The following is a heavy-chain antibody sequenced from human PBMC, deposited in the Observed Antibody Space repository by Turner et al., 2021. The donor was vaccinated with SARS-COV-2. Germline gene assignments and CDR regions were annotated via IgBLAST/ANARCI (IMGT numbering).Heavy chain of an antibody. CDR2: TLHTGST. CDR1: GDSVSSGVYY. V-gene: IGHV4-61*08. J-gene: IGHJ5*02. D-gene: IGHD2-21*01. Sequence: QVQLQESGPGLVKPSETLSLTCTVSGDSVSSGVYYWSWNRQPPGKGLEWIGYTLHTGSTTYNPSLKSRVTISVDTSKHQFSLRLSSVTAADTAVYYCARIGDQRRLGWFDRWGQGIRVTVSS. CDR3: ARIGDQRRLGWFDR.